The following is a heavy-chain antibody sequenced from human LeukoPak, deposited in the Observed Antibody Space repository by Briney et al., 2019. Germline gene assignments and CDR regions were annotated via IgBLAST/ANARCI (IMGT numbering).Heavy chain of an antibody. CDR3: AREGYSSGWYPNMDV. J-gene: IGHJ6*03. CDR1: GFTVSSNY. V-gene: IGHV3-66*02. Sequence: GGSLRLSCAASGFTVSSNYMSWVRQAPGKGLEWVSVIYSGGSTYYADSVKGRFTISRDNSKNTLHLQMNSLRAEDTAVYYCAREGYSSGWYPNMDVWGKGTTVTVSS. D-gene: IGHD6-19*01. CDR2: IYSGGST.